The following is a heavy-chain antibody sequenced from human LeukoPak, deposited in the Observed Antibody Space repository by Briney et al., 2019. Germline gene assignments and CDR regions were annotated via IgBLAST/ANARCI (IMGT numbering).Heavy chain of an antibody. Sequence: SETLSLTSPVSGGSISSYYWSWIRQPAGKGLEWIGRIYTSGSTNYNPSLKSRVTMSVDTSKNQFSLKLSSVTAADTAVYYCARGYYDILTGYFLGDYWGQGTLVTLSS. V-gene: IGHV4-4*07. CDR3: ARGYYDILTGYFLGDY. D-gene: IGHD3-9*01. J-gene: IGHJ4*02. CDR2: IYTSGST. CDR1: GGSISSYY.